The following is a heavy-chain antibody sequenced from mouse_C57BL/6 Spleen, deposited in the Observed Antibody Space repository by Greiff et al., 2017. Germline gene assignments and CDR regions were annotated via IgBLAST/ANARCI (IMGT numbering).Heavy chain of an antibody. J-gene: IGHJ3*01. CDR3: ARSPGTGTRQGVFAY. Sequence: QVQLQQPGAELVMPGASVKLSCKASGYTFTSYWMHWVKQRPGQGLEWIGEIDPSDSYTNYNQKFKGKSTLTVDKSSSTAYMQLSSLTSEDSAVYYCARSPGTGTRQGVFAYWGQGTLLTVSA. D-gene: IGHD4-1*01. V-gene: IGHV1-69*01. CDR1: GYTFTSYW. CDR2: IDPSDSYT.